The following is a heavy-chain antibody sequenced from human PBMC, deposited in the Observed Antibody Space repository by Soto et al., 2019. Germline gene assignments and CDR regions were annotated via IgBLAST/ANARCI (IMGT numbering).Heavy chain of an antibody. CDR1: GFTFSSYA. V-gene: IGHV3-23*01. CDR3: ATSEVLRYFDWLPDPIDY. CDR2: ISGSGGST. Sequence: HPGGSLRLSCAASGFTFSSYAMSWVRQAPGKGLEWVSAISGSGGSTYYADSVKGRFTISRDNSKNTLYLQMNSLRAEDTAVYYCATSEVLRYFDWLPDPIDYWGQGTLVTVSS. J-gene: IGHJ4*02. D-gene: IGHD3-9*01.